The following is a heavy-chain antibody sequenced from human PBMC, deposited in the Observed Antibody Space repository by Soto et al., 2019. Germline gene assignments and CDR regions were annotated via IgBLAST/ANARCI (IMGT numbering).Heavy chain of an antibody. CDR1: GCPISSVGYY. CDR2: IYYSVST. CDR3: AREPSI. J-gene: IGHJ4*02. Sequence: SDTLSLTCTFSGCPISSVGYYWSWIRQHPGKGLEWIGYIYYSVSTYYNPSLKSLVTISLYTSKNQFPLKLSSVTAADTAVYYCAREPSIWGKGTLITVSS. V-gene: IGHV4-31*01.